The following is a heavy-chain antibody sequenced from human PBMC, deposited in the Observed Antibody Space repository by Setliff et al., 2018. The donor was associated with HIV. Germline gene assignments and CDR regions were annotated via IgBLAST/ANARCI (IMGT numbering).Heavy chain of an antibody. V-gene: IGHV4-39*07. CDR3: ARGVAAAGL. CDR1: GGSITRSSYY. J-gene: IGHJ4*02. D-gene: IGHD6-13*01. CDR2: IFYSRHT. Sequence: SETLSLTCTVSGGSITRSSYYWAWIRQPPGKGLEWIGNIFYSRHTFYNPSLRSRVTISVDTSKNQFSLKLSSVTAADTAVYYCARGVAAAGLWGQGTLVTVAS.